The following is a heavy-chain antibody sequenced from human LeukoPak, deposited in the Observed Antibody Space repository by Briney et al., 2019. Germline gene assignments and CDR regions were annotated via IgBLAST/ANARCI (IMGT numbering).Heavy chain of an antibody. D-gene: IGHD2-15*01. CDR2: ISDSGGST. V-gene: IGHV3-64D*09. Sequence: GGSLRLSCSAAGFPFSSYAMHWVRQAPGKGLEYVSAISDSGGSTYYADSVKGRFTISRDNSKNTLYLQMSSLRAEDTAVYFCVRGYSFGPYGMDVWGQGTTVTVSS. J-gene: IGHJ6*02. CDR1: GFPFSSYA. CDR3: VRGYSFGPYGMDV.